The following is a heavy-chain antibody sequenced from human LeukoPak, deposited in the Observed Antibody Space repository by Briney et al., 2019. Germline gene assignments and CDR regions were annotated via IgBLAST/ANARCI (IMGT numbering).Heavy chain of an antibody. CDR2: IIPIFGTA. CDR3: ARGFTMVREPMGWFDP. CDR1: GGTFSSYA. V-gene: IGHV1-69*01. J-gene: IGHJ5*02. D-gene: IGHD3-10*01. Sequence: SVKVSCKASGGTFSSYAISWVRQAPGQGLEWMGGIIPIFGTANYAQKFQGRVTITVDESTSTAYMELSSLRSEDTAVYYCARGFTMVREPMGWFDPWGQGTLVTVSS.